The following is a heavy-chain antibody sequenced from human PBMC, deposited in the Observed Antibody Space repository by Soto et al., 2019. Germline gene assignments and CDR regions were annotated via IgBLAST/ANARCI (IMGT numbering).Heavy chain of an antibody. CDR2: ISSSSSSTI. J-gene: IGHJ6*02. CDR3: ARSMDDYYYYGMDV. D-gene: IGHD3-10*01. Sequence: GGSLRLSCAASGFTFSSYSMNWVRQAPGKGLEWVSYISSSSSSTIYYADSVKGRFTISRDNAKNSLYLQMNSLRAEDTAVYYCARSMDDYYYYGMDVWGQGTTVTVSS. V-gene: IGHV3-48*01. CDR1: GFTFSSYS.